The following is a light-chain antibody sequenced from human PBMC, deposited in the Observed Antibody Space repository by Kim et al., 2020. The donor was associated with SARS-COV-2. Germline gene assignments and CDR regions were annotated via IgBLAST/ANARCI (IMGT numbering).Light chain of an antibody. CDR2: GAY. V-gene: IGKV3-15*01. Sequence: EIVMTQSPATLSVSPGERATLSCRASQSVGSHLAWYQQKPGQAPRLLIYGAYTRATGIPAGFSGSGSGTDFTLTIGSLQSEDFAVYYCQQYDNWPLTFGGGTKVDIK. CDR1: QSVGSH. J-gene: IGKJ4*01. CDR3: QQYDNWPLT.